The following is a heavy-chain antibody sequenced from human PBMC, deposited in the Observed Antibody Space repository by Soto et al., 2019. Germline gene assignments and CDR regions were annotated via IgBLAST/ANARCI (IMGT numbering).Heavy chain of an antibody. J-gene: IGHJ3*02. V-gene: IGHV5-51*01. D-gene: IGHD2-15*01. CDR3: ARGNDWSGGSCYEEKVCAFDI. Sequence: GESLKISCKGLEYSFSTYWIGWVRQMPGKGLEWMGIIYPGDSDTRYSPSFQGQVTISADKSINTAYLQWRSLKASDTAVYYCARGNDWSGGSCYEEKVCAFDIWGQGTMVTVSS. CDR2: IYPGDSDT. CDR1: EYSFSTYW.